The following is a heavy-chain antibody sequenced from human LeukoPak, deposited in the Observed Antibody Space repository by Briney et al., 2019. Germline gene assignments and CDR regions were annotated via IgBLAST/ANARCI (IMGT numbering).Heavy chain of an antibody. Sequence: GASVKVSCKASGYTFTSYGISWVRQAPGQGLEWMGIINPSGGSTSYAQKFQGRVTMTRDTSTSTVYMELSSLRSEDTAVYYCARDRSTTVVTWSRLQEWYFDLWGRGTLVTVSS. V-gene: IGHV1-46*01. J-gene: IGHJ2*01. CDR1: GYTFTSYG. CDR3: ARDRSTTVVTWSRLQEWYFDL. CDR2: INPSGGST. D-gene: IGHD4-23*01.